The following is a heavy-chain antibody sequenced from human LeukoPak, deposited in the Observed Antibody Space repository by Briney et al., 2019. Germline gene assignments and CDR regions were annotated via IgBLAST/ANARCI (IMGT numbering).Heavy chain of an antibody. D-gene: IGHD1-26*01. Sequence: GASVKVSCTASGYTFTDYYMLWVRQAPGQGLEWMGWINPNSGGTNYAQKFQGRVTMTRDTSISTAYMELSRLRSDDTAVYYCAREGPIVGATHLVDYWAQGTLVTVSS. V-gene: IGHV1-2*02. J-gene: IGHJ4*02. CDR2: INPNSGGT. CDR1: GYTFTDYY. CDR3: AREGPIVGATHLVDY.